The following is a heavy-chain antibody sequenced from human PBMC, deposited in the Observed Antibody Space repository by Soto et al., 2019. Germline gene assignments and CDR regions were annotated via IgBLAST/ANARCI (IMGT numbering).Heavy chain of an antibody. V-gene: IGHV3-33*01. Sequence: QVQLVESGGGVVQPGRSLRLSCAASGFTFSNYGMHWVRQAPGKGLEWVAVIWYDGSNKFYADSVKGRFTISRDNSKNTLSLQMNSLRAVDTAVYYCARGDSSGYFWGQGTLVTVSS. J-gene: IGHJ4*02. CDR2: IWYDGSNK. CDR1: GFTFSNYG. CDR3: ARGDSSGYF. D-gene: IGHD3-22*01.